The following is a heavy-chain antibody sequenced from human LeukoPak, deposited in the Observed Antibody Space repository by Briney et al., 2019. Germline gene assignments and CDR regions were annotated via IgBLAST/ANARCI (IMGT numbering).Heavy chain of an antibody. D-gene: IGHD1-14*01. J-gene: IGHJ3*02. Sequence: SETLSLTCTVSGGSISSGGYYWSWIRQHPGKGLEWIGYIYYSGSTYYNPSLKSRVTISVDTSKNQFSLKLSSVTAADTAVYYCARDGIPEGDAFDIWGQGTMVTVSS. CDR2: IYYSGST. CDR3: ARDGIPEGDAFDI. CDR1: GGSISSGGYY. V-gene: IGHV4-31*03.